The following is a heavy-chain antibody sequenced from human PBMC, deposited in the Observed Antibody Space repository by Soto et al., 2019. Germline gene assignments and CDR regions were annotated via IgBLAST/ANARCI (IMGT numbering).Heavy chain of an antibody. D-gene: IGHD4-4*01. CDR3: ARAESYDYSNSDYYYYGMDV. V-gene: IGHV3-30-3*01. J-gene: IGHJ6*02. CDR2: ISYDGSNK. CDR1: GFTFSSYA. Sequence: GSLRLSCAASGFTFSSYAMHWVRQAPGKGLEWVAVISYDGSNKYYADSVKGRFTISRDNSKNTLYLQMNSLRAEDTAVYYCARAESYDYSNSDYYYYGMDVWGQGTTVTVSS.